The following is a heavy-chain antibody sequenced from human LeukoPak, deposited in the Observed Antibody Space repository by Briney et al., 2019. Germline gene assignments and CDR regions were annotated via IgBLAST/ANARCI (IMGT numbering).Heavy chain of an antibody. V-gene: IGHV4-39*01. J-gene: IGHJ4*02. CDR3: ARKQWVMYYFDS. D-gene: IGHD1-26*01. CDR2: FYYDGST. CDR1: GGSISISNYY. Sequence: PSETLSLTCAVSGGSISISNYYWGWLRQPPGKGLEWIGSFYYDGSTYYNPSLKSRVTISVDTSKSQFSLKLNSVIAADTAVYFCARKQWVMYYFDSWGQGTLVTVSS.